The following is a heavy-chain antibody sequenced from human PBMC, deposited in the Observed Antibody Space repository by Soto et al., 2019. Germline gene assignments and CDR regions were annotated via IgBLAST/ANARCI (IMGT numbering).Heavy chain of an antibody. CDR2: IIPIFGTA. CDR3: AREKGHYYDSSWAHDAFDI. D-gene: IGHD3-22*01. Sequence: SVKVSCKASGGTFSSYAISWVRQAPGQGLEWMGGIIPIFGTANYAQKFQGRVTITADESTSTAYMELSSLRFEDTAVYYCAREKGHYYDSSWAHDAFDIWGQGTMVTVSS. J-gene: IGHJ3*02. CDR1: GGTFSSYA. V-gene: IGHV1-69*13.